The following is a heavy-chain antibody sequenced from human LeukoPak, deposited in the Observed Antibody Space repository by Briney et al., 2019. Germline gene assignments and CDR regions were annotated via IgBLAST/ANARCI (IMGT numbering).Heavy chain of an antibody. V-gene: IGHV4-31*03. J-gene: IGHJ4*02. CDR3: ARTMLTSSNYFDY. CDR2: IYYSGST. CDR1: GGSISSGGYT. D-gene: IGHD2-8*01. Sequence: SETLSLTCTVSGGSISSGGYTWSWIRQHPGKGLEWIGYIYYSGSTSYNPSLKSRVTISVDTSKNQFSLKLSSATAADTAVYYCARTMLTSSNYFDYWGQGTLVAVSS.